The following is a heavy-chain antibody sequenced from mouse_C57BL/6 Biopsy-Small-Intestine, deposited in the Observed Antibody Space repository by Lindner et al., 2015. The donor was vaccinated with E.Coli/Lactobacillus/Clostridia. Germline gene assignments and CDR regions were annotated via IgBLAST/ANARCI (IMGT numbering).Heavy chain of an antibody. CDR2: ISDGGSYT. CDR3: ARDYGNYYAMDY. J-gene: IGHJ4*01. V-gene: IGHV5-4*01. Sequence: VQLQESGGGFSEAWRVPETLLCSLWISLSVAMPCLGFARLRKRGLEWVATISDGGSYTYYPDNVKGRFTISRDNAKNTLYLQMSSLKSEDTAMYYCARDYGNYYAMDYWGQGTSVTVSS. D-gene: IGHD2-1*01. CDR1: ISLSVAMP.